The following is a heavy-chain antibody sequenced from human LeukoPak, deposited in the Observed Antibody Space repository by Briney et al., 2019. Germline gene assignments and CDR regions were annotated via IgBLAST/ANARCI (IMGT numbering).Heavy chain of an antibody. CDR3: TATLGY. J-gene: IGHJ4*02. Sequence: RGSLRLSCAPPGFTVISNYTSWVRQAPGKGLEWVGHIKRKTDGGTTDYAAPVKGRFTILRDDSKNTLYLQMNSLKTEDTAVYYCTATLGYWGQGTLVTVSS. V-gene: IGHV3-15*01. CDR2: IKRKTDGGTT. CDR1: GFTVISNY.